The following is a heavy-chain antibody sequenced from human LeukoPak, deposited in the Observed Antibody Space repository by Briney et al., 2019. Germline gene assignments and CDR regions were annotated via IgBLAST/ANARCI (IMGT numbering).Heavy chain of an antibody. D-gene: IGHD6-19*01. Sequence: GRSLRLSCAASGFTFSSYAMHWVRQAPGKGLEWVAFIRYDGSNKYYADSVKGRFTISRDNSKNTLYLQMNSLRAEDTAVYYCAREGSSGWYLRWFDPWGQGTLVTVSS. CDR1: GFTFSSYA. CDR3: AREGSSGWYLRWFDP. J-gene: IGHJ5*02. V-gene: IGHV3-30*04. CDR2: IRYDGSNK.